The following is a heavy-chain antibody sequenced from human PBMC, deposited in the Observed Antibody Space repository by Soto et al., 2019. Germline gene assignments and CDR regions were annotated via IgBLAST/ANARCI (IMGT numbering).Heavy chain of an antibody. CDR2: INPNSGGT. V-gene: IGHV1-2*02. D-gene: IGHD3-22*01. J-gene: IGHJ5*02. Sequence: ASVKVSCKASGYTFTGYYLHWVRQAPGQGLEWMGWINPNSGGTNYAQKFQGRVTMTRDTSISTAYMELSRLRSDDTAVYHCARDRGHYYDSSGYWNWFDPWGQGTLVTVSS. CDR1: GYTFTGYY. CDR3: ARDRGHYYDSSGYWNWFDP.